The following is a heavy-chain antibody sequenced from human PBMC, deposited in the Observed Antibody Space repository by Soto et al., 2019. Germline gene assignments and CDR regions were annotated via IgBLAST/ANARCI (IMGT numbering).Heavy chain of an antibody. CDR2: INTDGSGT. D-gene: IGHD6-13*01. CDR1: GFTFSSEW. V-gene: IGHV3-74*01. Sequence: LRLSCAASGFTFSSEWMHWVRQAPGKGLVWVSRINTDGSGTSYADSVKGRFTISRDNAKNTAYLQMNSLKTEDTAVYYCTRPGYSSSWYGYWGQGTLVTVSS. J-gene: IGHJ4*02. CDR3: TRPGYSSSWYGY.